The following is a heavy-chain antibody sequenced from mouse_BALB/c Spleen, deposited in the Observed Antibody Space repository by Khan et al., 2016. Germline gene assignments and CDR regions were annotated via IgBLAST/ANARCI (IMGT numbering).Heavy chain of an antibody. CDR1: GYSITSDYA. CDR2: INYSGGT. D-gene: IGHD1-1*01. J-gene: IGHJ3*01. V-gene: IGHV3-2*02. CDR3: ARDYDGSSFFDY. Sequence: EVQLQESGPGLVKPSQSLSLTCTVTGYSITSDYAWNWIRQFPGDKLEWMAYINYSGGTSYNPSLKSRISITRDTSKNQFFLQLNSVTAEYTATYYCARDYDGSSFFDYWGQGTLVTVSA.